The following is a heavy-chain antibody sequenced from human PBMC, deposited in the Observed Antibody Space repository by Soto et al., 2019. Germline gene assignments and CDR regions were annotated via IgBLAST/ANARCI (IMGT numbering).Heavy chain of an antibody. D-gene: IGHD2-15*01. CDR3: ARPRYCSGGSCSTSDAFDT. V-gene: IGHV4-31*03. CDR1: GGSMSSGGYY. J-gene: IGHJ3*02. Sequence: PSETLSLTGTVSGGSMSSGGYYWSWIRQHPGKGLEWIGYIYYSGSTYYNPSLKSRVTISVDTSKNQFSLKLSSVTAADTAVYYCARPRYCSGGSCSTSDAFDTWGQGTMLTVSS. CDR2: IYYSGST.